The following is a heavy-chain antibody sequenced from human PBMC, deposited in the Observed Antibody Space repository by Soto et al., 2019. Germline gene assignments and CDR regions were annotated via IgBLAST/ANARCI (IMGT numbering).Heavy chain of an antibody. CDR3: ARVSGRPHGYYYYGMDV. D-gene: IGHD1-26*01. Sequence: QVQLVQSGAEVKKPGSSVKVSCKAPGGTFSSYAISWVRQAPGQGLEWMGGIIPIFGTANYAQKFQGRVTLAADESTSTAYVERSSLRSEDTAVYYCARVSGRPHGYYYYGMDVWGQGTTVTVSS. CDR1: GGTFSSYA. J-gene: IGHJ6*02. V-gene: IGHV1-69*12. CDR2: IIPIFGTA.